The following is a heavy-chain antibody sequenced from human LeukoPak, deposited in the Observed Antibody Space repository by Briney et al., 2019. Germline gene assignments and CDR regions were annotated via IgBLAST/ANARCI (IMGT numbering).Heavy chain of an antibody. CDR2: IFYSGST. CDR3: ARDLLNEGNHLDY. J-gene: IGHJ4*02. CDR1: GGSISSGDYY. V-gene: IGHV4-30-4*01. D-gene: IGHD4-23*01. Sequence: SETLSLTCTVSGGSISSGDYYWSWIRQPPGKGLEWIGYIFYSGSTCYNPSLKSRVTISVDTSKNQFSLKLSSVTAADTAVYYCARDLLNEGNHLDYWGQGTLVTVSS.